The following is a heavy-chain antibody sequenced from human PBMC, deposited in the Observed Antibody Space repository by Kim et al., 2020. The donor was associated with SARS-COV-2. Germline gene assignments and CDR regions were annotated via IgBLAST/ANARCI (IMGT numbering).Heavy chain of an antibody. J-gene: IGHJ4*02. V-gene: IGHV3-73*01. Sequence: AYAASVKGRFTISRDDSENTAYLQMNSLKTEDTAVYYCIASDYYGSGKTYWGQGTLVTVSS. D-gene: IGHD3-10*01. CDR3: IASDYYGSGKTY.